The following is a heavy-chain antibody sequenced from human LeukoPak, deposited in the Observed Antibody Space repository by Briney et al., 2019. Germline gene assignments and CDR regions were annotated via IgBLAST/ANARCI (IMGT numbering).Heavy chain of an antibody. CDR1: GGSISSSSYY. D-gene: IGHD2-15*01. CDR2: IYYSGST. Sequence: PSETLSLTCTVSGGSISSSSYYWGWIRQPPGKGLEWIGSIYYSGSTYYNPSLKSRVTISVDTSKNQFSLKLSSVTAADTAVYYCASLGALLAIDYWGQGTLVTVSS. V-gene: IGHV4-39*01. J-gene: IGHJ4*02. CDR3: ASLGALLAIDY.